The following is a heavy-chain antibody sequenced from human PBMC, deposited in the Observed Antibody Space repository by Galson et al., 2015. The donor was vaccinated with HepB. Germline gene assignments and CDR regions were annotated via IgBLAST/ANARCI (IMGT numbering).Heavy chain of an antibody. CDR2: ISYDGSNK. Sequence: SLRLSCAASGFTFSSYGMHWVRQAPGKGLEWGAVISYDGSNKYYADSVKGRFTISRDNSKNTLYLQMNSLRAEDTAVYYCAKGSQEVARGYFDYWGQGTLVTVSS. J-gene: IGHJ4*02. CDR1: GFTFSSYG. D-gene: IGHD5-24*01. CDR3: AKGSQEVARGYFDY. V-gene: IGHV3-30*18.